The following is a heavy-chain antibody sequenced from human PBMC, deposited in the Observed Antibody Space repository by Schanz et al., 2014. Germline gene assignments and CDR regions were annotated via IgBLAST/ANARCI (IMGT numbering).Heavy chain of an antibody. D-gene: IGHD3-10*01. CDR1: GFAFSTYA. CDR2: INTGGDST. Sequence: EVQLLESGGGLVQPGGSLRLSCLASGFAFSTYAMAWVRQAPGKGLEWVSSINTGGDSTYYADSVKGRFTISRDNSRDTVYLQMNSLRADDTAMYYCARWFLIRGVILDSWGQGTLVTVSS. J-gene: IGHJ4*02. CDR3: ARWFLIRGVILDS. V-gene: IGHV3-23*01.